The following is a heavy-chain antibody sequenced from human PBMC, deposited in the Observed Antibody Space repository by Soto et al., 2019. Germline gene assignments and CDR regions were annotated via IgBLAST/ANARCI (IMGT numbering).Heavy chain of an antibody. D-gene: IGHD4-4*01. V-gene: IGHV5-51*01. CDR1: GYSFTSYW. CDR3: SRHEPSTVTTEAGTNDLYGMDV. J-gene: IGHJ6*02. CDR2: IYPADSDI. Sequence: PGESLKISCKGSGYSFTSYWIGWVRQMPGKGLEWIGSIYPADSDIRYSPSFQGQVTISADKSISTAYLQWSSLKASDTAMYDCSRHEPSTVTTEAGTNDLYGMDVWGQGTTVTVSS.